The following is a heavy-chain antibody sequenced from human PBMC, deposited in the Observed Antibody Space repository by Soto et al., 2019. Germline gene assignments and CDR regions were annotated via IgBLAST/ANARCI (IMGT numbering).Heavy chain of an antibody. CDR1: GGTFSSYA. D-gene: IGHD3-3*01. Sequence: QVQLVQSGAEVKKPGSSVKVSCKASGGTFSSYAISWVRQAPGQGLEWMGGIIPIFGTANYAQKFQGRVTITADESTSTAYMELSSLRSEDTAVYYCARLEGLDSWSGYPWFDPWGQGTLVTVSS. CDR2: IIPIFGTA. J-gene: IGHJ5*02. V-gene: IGHV1-69*01. CDR3: ARLEGLDSWSGYPWFDP.